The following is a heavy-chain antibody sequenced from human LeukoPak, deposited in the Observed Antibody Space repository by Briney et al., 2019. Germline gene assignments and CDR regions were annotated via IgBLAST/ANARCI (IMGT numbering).Heavy chain of an antibody. CDR3: GLQSVTTDY. CDR2: INPSGGST. D-gene: IGHD4-11*01. CDR1: GYAFITHY. Sequence: GASVKISCKASGYAFITHYMHWVRQAPGQGLEWMGIINPSGGSTSYAQKFQGRVTMTRDTSTSTVYMELSSLRSEDTAVYYCGLQSVTTDYWGQGTLVTVSS. V-gene: IGHV1-46*01. J-gene: IGHJ4*02.